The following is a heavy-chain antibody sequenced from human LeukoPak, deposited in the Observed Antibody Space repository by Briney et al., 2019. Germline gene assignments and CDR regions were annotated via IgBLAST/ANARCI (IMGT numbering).Heavy chain of an antibody. CDR3: ARGHLDP. CDR1: GFTFSDYW. V-gene: IGHV3-7*01. J-gene: IGHJ5*02. Sequence: GGALRLSCAASGFTFSDYWMNWIRQAPGKGLEWVARIMKDGNEKYYVESIKGRFTISRDNAKNALYLQMNGLRAEDTGVYYCARGHLDPWVQGTLVTVSS. CDR2: IMKDGNEK.